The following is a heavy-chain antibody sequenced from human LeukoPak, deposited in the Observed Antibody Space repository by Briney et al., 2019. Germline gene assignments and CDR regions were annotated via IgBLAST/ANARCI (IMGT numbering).Heavy chain of an antibody. Sequence: PGGSLRLSCAASGFTFDDYAMHWVRQAPGKGLEWVSVIYSGGSTYYADSVKGRFTISRDNSKNTLYLQMNSLRAEDTAVYYCARDGEYGSVADYWGQGTLVTVSS. J-gene: IGHJ4*02. V-gene: IGHV3-53*01. CDR2: IYSGGST. D-gene: IGHD3-10*01. CDR3: ARDGEYGSVADY. CDR1: GFTFDDYA.